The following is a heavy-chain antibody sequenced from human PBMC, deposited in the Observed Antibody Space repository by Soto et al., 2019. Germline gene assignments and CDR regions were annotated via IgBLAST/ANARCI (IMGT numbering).Heavy chain of an antibody. CDR2: IKSKSDGGTT. Sequence: GGSLRLSCAASGFTFSDAWMSWVRQAPGKGLDWVGRIKSKSDGGTTEYAAPVRGRFTISRDDSKNTLYLQMNSLKTEDTAVYYCTTDLWRIAVVVGSTGYFNPWGQGTPVTAPQ. CDR3: TTDLWRIAVVVGSTGYFNP. CDR1: GFTFSDAW. J-gene: IGHJ5*02. V-gene: IGHV3-15*01. D-gene: IGHD2-15*01.